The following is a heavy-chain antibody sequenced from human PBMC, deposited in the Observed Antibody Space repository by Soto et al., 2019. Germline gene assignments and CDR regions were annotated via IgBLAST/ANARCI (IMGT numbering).Heavy chain of an antibody. D-gene: IGHD3-16*01. Sequence: PSDTLCLTCTVSGCSLNAGTSYLNWVRQPPGKDLEWIGYIYDGGTTKYNLSLKSRVTISQDTSKNQFSLEIRSVVPSDTAVYYCVGDWGPYWFDPWGQGILVTVSS. CDR1: GCSLNAGTSY. J-gene: IGHJ5*02. CDR2: IYDGGTT. CDR3: VGDWGPYWFDP. V-gene: IGHV4-61*01.